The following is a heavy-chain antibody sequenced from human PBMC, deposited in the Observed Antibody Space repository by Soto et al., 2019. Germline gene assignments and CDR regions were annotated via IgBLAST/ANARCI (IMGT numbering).Heavy chain of an antibody. J-gene: IGHJ5*02. CDR3: ARAVWWFDP. V-gene: IGHV4-59*01. CDR1: GGSISSYY. D-gene: IGHD2-8*01. CDR2: IYYSGST. Sequence: SETLSLTYTVSGGSISSYYWSWIRQPPGKGLEWIGYIYYSGSTNYNPSLKSRVTISVDTSKNQFSLKLSSVTAADTAVYYCARAVWWFDPWGQGTLVTVSS.